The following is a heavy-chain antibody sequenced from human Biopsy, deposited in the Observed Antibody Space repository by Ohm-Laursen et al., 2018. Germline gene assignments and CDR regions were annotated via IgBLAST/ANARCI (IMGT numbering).Heavy chain of an antibody. V-gene: IGHV4-38-2*01. CDR1: GYSVTNDYY. CDR3: ARVAGGYAYYYGMDV. Sequence: SETLSLTCAVSGYSVTNDYYWGWIRQPPGKGLEWIGNIYYDGITYYNPSLKSRVAMSVDTSKNLFSLRLTSVTAADTAVYYCARVAGGYAYYYGMDVWGQGTTVIVSS. J-gene: IGHJ6*02. D-gene: IGHD5-12*01. CDR2: IYYDGIT.